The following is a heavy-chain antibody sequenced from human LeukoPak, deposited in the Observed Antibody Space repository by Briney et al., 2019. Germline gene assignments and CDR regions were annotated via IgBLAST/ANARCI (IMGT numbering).Heavy chain of an antibody. V-gene: IGHV4-39*01. CDR3: ARHPAVSSSFSFFDY. D-gene: IGHD6-13*01. J-gene: IGHJ4*02. CDR2: IYYSGST. CDR1: GGSISSSSYY. Sequence: PSETLSLTCTVSGGSISSSSYYWGWIRQPPGKGLEWIGSIYYSGSTYYNPSLKSRVTISVDTSKNQFSLKLSSVTAADTAVYYCARHPAVSSSFSFFDYWGQGTLVTVSS.